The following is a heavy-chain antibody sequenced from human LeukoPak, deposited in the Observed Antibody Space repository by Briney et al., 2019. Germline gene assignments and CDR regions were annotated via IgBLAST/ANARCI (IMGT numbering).Heavy chain of an antibody. CDR3: ARGGSRSSNYWVY. V-gene: IGHV3-7*01. J-gene: IGHJ4*02. D-gene: IGHD6-6*01. Sequence: PGGSLRLSCAVSGITFRSFWMTWVRQAPGKGPEWVANIKGDGSEKYYADSVEGRFTVSRDNAKNSLYLQIISLRVEDTGLYYCARGGSRSSNYWVYWGQGTLVTVSS. CDR2: IKGDGSEK. CDR1: GITFRSFW.